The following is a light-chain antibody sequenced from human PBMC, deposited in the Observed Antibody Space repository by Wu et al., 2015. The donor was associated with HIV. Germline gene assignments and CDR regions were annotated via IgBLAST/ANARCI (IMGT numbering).Light chain of an antibody. Sequence: EIVLTQSPATLSLSPGERATLSCRASQSVSSYLAWYQQKPGQAPRLLIYNASDRATGIPARFSGSGSGTDFTLTISSLEPEDFAVYYCRQRGNWPLFTFGPGTKVDIK. CDR1: QSVSSY. CDR3: RQRGNWPLFT. V-gene: IGKV3-11*01. CDR2: NAS. J-gene: IGKJ3*01.